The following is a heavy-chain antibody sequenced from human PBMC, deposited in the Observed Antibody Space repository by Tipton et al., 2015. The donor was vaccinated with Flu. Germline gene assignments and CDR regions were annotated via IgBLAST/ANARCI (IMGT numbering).Heavy chain of an antibody. Sequence: TLSLTCTVSGGSISSYYWGWIRQPPGKGLEWIGIIYYSGNTYYNPSLKSRVTISVDTSKNQFSLKLSSVTAADTAVYYCARDGFITMIVVVTPGAFDIWGQGTMVTVSS. CDR1: GGSISSYY. D-gene: IGHD3-22*01. CDR2: IYYSGNT. V-gene: IGHV4-39*07. CDR3: ARDGFITMIVVVTPGAFDI. J-gene: IGHJ3*02.